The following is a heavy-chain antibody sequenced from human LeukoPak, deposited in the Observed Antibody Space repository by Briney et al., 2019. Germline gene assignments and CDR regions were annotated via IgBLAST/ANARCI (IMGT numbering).Heavy chain of an antibody. V-gene: IGHV4-38-2*01. CDR3: ARVRNCGGDCPSYYFDY. CDR1: GYSISSGYY. CDR2: IYHSGST. D-gene: IGHD2-21*02. J-gene: IGHJ4*02. Sequence: SETLSLTCAVFGYSISSGYYWGWIRQPPGKGLKWIGSIYHSGSTYYNPSLKSRVTISVDTSKNQFSLKLSSVTAADTAVYYCARVRNCGGDCPSYYFDYWGQGTLVTVSS.